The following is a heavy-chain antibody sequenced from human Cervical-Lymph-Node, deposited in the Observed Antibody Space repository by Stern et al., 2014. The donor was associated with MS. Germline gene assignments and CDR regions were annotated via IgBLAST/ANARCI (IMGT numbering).Heavy chain of an antibody. CDR2: ISNSGQSI. J-gene: IGHJ4*02. V-gene: IGHV3-11*01. Sequence: VQLVESGGGLVKPGGSLRLSCAGSGFRFSDFYMTWIRKSPERGLEWVSYISNSGQSIYYADSVKGRFTISRDNAKNSLYLEMNSLGVEDAGTYYCARRKRSYDYWGQGTLVTVSS. CDR3: ARRKRSYDY. CDR1: GFRFSDFY.